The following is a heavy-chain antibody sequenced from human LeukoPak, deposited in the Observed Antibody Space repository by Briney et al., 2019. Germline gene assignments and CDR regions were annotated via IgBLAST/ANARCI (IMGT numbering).Heavy chain of an antibody. Sequence: PGGSLRLSCAASGFTFSDYYMSWIRQAPGKGLEWVSYISSSGTTIYYADSVKGRFTISRDNAKNSLYLQMNSLRAEDTAVYYSARESYYYDSSGYYVYYFDYWGQGTLVTVSS. CDR1: GFTFSDYY. CDR3: ARESYYYDSSGYYVYYFDY. V-gene: IGHV3-11*01. D-gene: IGHD3-22*01. CDR2: ISSSGTTI. J-gene: IGHJ4*02.